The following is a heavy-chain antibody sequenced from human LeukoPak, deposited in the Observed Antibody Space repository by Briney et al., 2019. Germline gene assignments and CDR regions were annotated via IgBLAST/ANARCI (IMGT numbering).Heavy chain of an antibody. CDR3: AKATGYYYGSGSYYSDAFDM. CDR1: GFTFDNYA. CDR2: ISWNSGNI. J-gene: IGHJ3*02. D-gene: IGHD3-10*01. V-gene: IGHV3-9*01. Sequence: GGSLRLSCAASGFTFDNYAMHWVRQAPGKGLEWVSGISWNSGNIGYADSVKGRFTISRDNAKNSLYLQMTGLRAADTALYYCAKATGYYYGSGSYYSDAFDMWGQGTMVTVSS.